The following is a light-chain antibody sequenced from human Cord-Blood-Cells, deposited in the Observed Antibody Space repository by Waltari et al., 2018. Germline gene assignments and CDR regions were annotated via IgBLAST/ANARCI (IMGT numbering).Light chain of an antibody. V-gene: IGKV4-1*01. CDR1: QSVLYSSNNKNY. J-gene: IGKJ2*01. CDR3: QQYYSTPYT. Sequence: DIVMTQSPDSLAVSLGERATINCKSSQSVLYSSNNKNYLAWYQHKPGQPPKLLIYWASTRESGVPDRFSGSGSGTDFTLTISSLQAEDVAVYNCQQYYSTPYTFGQGTKL. CDR2: WAS.